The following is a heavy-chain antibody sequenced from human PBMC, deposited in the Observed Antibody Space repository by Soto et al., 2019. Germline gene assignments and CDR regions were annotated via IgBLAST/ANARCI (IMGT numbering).Heavy chain of an antibody. CDR1: GYTFTSDG. CDR2: ISAYNGNT. V-gene: IGHV1-18*01. Sequence: ASVKVSCKASGYTFTSDGISWVRQAPGQGLEWMGWISAYNGNTNYAQKLQGRVTMTTDTSTSTAYMELRSLRSDDTAVYYCARDTSYYDSSGSNWFDPWGQGTLVTVSS. CDR3: ARDTSYYDSSGSNWFDP. J-gene: IGHJ5*02. D-gene: IGHD3-22*01.